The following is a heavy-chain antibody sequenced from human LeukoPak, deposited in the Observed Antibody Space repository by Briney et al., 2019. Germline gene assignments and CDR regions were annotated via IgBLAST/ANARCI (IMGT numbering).Heavy chain of an antibody. D-gene: IGHD3-3*01. V-gene: IGHV4-59*01. CDR1: GGSISSYY. Sequence: SETLSLTCTVSGGSISSYYWSWIRQPPGKGLDWIGYIYYSGSTNYNPSLKSRVTISVDTSKNQFSLKLSSVAAADTAVYYCARGGGITIFGVVIDNWFDPWGQGTLVTVSS. CDR2: IYYSGST. CDR3: ARGGGITIFGVVIDNWFDP. J-gene: IGHJ5*02.